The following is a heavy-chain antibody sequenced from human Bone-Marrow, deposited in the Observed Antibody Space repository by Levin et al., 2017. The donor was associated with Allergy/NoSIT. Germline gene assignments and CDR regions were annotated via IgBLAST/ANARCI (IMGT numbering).Heavy chain of an antibody. D-gene: IGHD6-13*01. V-gene: IGHV5-10-1*01. CDR1: GYTFMRHW. CDR2: IDPSDSYN. Sequence: GESLKISCQGSGYTFMRHWISWVRQMPGKGLEWIGKIDPSDSYNDYSPSFQGHVIISVDKSINTAYLQWRSLEASDTAIYYCARHKYSSSSLAWFDPWGQGTQVIVSP. CDR3: ARHKYSSSSLAWFDP. J-gene: IGHJ5*02.